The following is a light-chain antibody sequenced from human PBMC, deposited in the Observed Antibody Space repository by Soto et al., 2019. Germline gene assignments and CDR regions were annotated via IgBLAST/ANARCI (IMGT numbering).Light chain of an antibody. Sequence: QSVLTQPPSASGSPGQSVTTSCTGTSSDVGGYNYVSWYQQHPGKAPKLMIYEVSKRPSGVPDRFSGSESGNTASLTVSGLQAEDEADYYCSSYAGSNNFVFGTGTKVTVL. CDR2: EVS. J-gene: IGLJ1*01. CDR1: SSDVGGYNY. CDR3: SSYAGSNNFV. V-gene: IGLV2-8*01.